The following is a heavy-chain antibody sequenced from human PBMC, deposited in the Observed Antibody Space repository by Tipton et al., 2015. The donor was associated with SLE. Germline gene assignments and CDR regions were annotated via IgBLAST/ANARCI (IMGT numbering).Heavy chain of an antibody. CDR3: ARGDCTGGSCYVALSDY. CDR1: GFTFSTYW. Sequence: SLRLSCAASGFTFSTYWMRWVRQAPGKGLVWVSHINSDGRSTNYADSVKGRFTISRDNAKNTLYLQMNNLRAEDTAVYYCARGDCTGGSCYVALSDYWGQGALVTVSS. V-gene: IGHV3-74*01. D-gene: IGHD2-15*01. J-gene: IGHJ4*02. CDR2: INSDGRST.